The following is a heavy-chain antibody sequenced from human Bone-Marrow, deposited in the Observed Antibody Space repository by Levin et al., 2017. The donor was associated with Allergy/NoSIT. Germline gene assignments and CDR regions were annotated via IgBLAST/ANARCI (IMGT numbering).Heavy chain of an antibody. CDR2: IWFDGITE. J-gene: IGHJ4*02. CDR3: ARGGIAVAGMDY. V-gene: IGHV3-33*01. CDR1: GFSFRSYA. Sequence: GESLKISCVASGFSFRSYAIHWVRQTPGKGLEWVAIIWFDGITEDYADSVTGRFTISRDNSKNTVYLQMNSLRVEDTAVYYCARGGIAVAGMDYWGQGTLVTVSS. D-gene: IGHD6-19*01.